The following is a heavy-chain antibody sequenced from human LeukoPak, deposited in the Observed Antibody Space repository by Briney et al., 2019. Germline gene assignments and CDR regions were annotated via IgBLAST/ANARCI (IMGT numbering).Heavy chain of an antibody. CDR3: AKHVILGFTTDAFDI. V-gene: IGHV3-23*01. J-gene: IGHJ3*02. Sequence: PGGSLRLSCAASGFTFSSYAMSWVRQAPGKGLEWVSAISGSGGNTYYADSVKGQFTISRDNSKNTLYLQMNSLRAEDTAIYYCAKHVILGFTTDAFDIWGQGTMVTVSS. D-gene: IGHD1-26*01. CDR2: ISGSGGNT. CDR1: GFTFSSYA.